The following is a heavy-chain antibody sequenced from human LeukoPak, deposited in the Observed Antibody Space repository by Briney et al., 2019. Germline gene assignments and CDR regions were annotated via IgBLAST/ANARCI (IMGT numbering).Heavy chain of an antibody. Sequence: SETLSLTCTVSGGSISSGSYYWSWIRQPAGKGLEWIGRIYTSGSTNYNPSLKSRVTISVDTSKNQFSLKLSSVTAADTAVYYCARTTSSSSGLEFDYWGQGTLVTVSS. CDR1: GGSISSGSYY. J-gene: IGHJ4*02. V-gene: IGHV4-61*02. CDR3: ARTTSSSSGLEFDY. D-gene: IGHD6-6*01. CDR2: IYTSGST.